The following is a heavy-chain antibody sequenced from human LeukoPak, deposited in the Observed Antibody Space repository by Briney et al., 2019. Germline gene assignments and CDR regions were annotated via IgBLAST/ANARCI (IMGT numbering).Heavy chain of an antibody. Sequence: ASMKVSCKASGYTFTSYGISWVRQAPGQGLEWMGWISAYNGNTNYAQKLQGRVTMTTDTSTSTAYMELRSLRSDDTAVYYCARSYKYYYDSSGYYYFDYWGQGTLVTVSS. CDR1: GYTFTSYG. CDR2: ISAYNGNT. D-gene: IGHD3-22*01. CDR3: ARSYKYYYDSSGYYYFDY. V-gene: IGHV1-18*01. J-gene: IGHJ4*02.